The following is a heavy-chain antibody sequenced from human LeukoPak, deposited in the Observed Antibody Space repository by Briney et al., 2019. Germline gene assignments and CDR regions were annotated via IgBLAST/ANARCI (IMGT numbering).Heavy chain of an antibody. J-gene: IGHJ4*02. D-gene: IGHD3-16*02. Sequence: GGSLRLSCAASGFSFSTYAMSWVRKAPGKGLEWVSGVNGNGGSTSYADSVKGRFTIFRDNSKNTVYLQMNSLRVEDTAVYYCAKSLYGGCDYWGQGTVVTVSS. CDR3: AKSLYGGCDY. CDR1: GFSFSTYA. CDR2: VNGNGGST. V-gene: IGHV3-23*01.